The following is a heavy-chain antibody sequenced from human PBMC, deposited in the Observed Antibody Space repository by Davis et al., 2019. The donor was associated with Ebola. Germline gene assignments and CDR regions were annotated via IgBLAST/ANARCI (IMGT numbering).Heavy chain of an antibody. CDR1: GFTFSSYL. CDR2: NNSDGSST. CDR3: ASQCSSTSCYYGMDV. Sequence: GESLKISCAASGFTFSSYLMHWFRQARGKGLVWVSRNNSDGSSTSYADSVKGRFTISRDNAKNTLYLQMNSLRAEDTAVYYCASQCSSTSCYYGMDVWGKGTTVTVSS. J-gene: IGHJ6*04. V-gene: IGHV3-74*01. D-gene: IGHD2-2*01.